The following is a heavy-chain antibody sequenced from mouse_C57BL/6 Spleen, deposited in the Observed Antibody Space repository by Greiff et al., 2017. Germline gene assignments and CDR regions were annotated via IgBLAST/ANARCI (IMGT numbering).Heavy chain of an antibody. D-gene: IGHD2-1*01. CDR3: ATLYYGNVPWDFDG. V-gene: IGHV1-59*01. Sequence: QVQLKQPGAELVRPGASVKLSCKASGYTFTSYWMHWVKQRPGQGLEWIGVIDPSDSYTNYNQKFKGKATLTVETTTSTAYIQLSSLTSEDSAVYYCATLYYGNVPWDFDGWGTGTTVTVSS. CDR2: IDPSDSYT. CDR1: GYTFTSYW. J-gene: IGHJ1*03.